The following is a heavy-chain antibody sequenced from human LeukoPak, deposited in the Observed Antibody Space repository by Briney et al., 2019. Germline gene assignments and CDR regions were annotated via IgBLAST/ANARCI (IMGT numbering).Heavy chain of an antibody. D-gene: IGHD4-11*01. CDR1: GFTFSSYA. CDR3: TTRLQHHFAY. Sequence: PGGSLRLSCAASGFTFSSYAMSWVRQAPEKGLEWVSTISGSGGGTYYADSVKGRFTISRDDSKNTLYLQMNSLRAEDTAVYYCTTRLQHHFAYWGQGTQVTVSS. CDR2: ISGSGGGT. V-gene: IGHV3-23*01. J-gene: IGHJ4*02.